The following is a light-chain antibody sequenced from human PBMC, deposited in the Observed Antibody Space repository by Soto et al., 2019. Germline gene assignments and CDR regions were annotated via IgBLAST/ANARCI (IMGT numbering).Light chain of an antibody. CDR3: SSYSSSNTLV. V-gene: IGLV2-14*01. CDR1: SSDVGGYKY. CDR2: EVS. Sequence: QSALTQPASVSGSPGQSITISCTGTSSDVGGYKYVSWYQHHPGKAPKLMIFEVSNRPSGVSDRFSGSKSGNTASLIISGLQAEDEADYYCSSYSSSNTLVFGGGTQLTVL. J-gene: IGLJ7*01.